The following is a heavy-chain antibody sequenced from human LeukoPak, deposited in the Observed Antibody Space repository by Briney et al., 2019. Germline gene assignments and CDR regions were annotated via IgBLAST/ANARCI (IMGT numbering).Heavy chain of an antibody. Sequence: SETLPLTCTVSGGSISSTSYYWDWVRQPPGKGLEWIGNVYYGGNTFYNSSLESRVTISVDMSKNQFSLKLTSLTAADTAVYYCARQRADYFYHYLDVWGKGTSVAVSS. CDR3: ARQRADYFYHYLDV. J-gene: IGHJ6*03. CDR2: VYYGGNT. V-gene: IGHV4-39*01. CDR1: GGSISSTSYY.